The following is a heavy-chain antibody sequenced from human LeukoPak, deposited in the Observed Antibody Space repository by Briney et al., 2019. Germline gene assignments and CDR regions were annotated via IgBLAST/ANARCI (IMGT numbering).Heavy chain of an antibody. J-gene: IGHJ4*02. Sequence: GASVKVSCKASGYTFTSYYLHWVRQAPGQGLEWMGVLNPSGDSTTYAQRFQGRGTVTTDTSTNTVYMDLSSLRSEDTAVYYCAKDALGDYGGNRRFDYWGQGTLVTVSS. CDR2: LNPSGDST. D-gene: IGHD4/OR15-4a*01. CDR1: GYTFTSYY. V-gene: IGHV1-46*01. CDR3: AKDALGDYGGNRRFDY.